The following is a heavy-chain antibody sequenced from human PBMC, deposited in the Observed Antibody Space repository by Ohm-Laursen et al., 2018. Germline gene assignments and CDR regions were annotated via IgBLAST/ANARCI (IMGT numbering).Heavy chain of an antibody. Sequence: SSVKVSCKTSGGTFSSYAISWVRQAPGQGLEWMGGIIPIFGTAIYAQKFQGRVTITADESTSTAYMELSSLRSEDTAVYYCARDRGGYYYAYDYWGQGTLVTVSS. CDR2: IIPIFGTA. D-gene: IGHD3-22*01. J-gene: IGHJ4*02. CDR1: GGTFSSYA. V-gene: IGHV1-69*01. CDR3: ARDRGGYYYAYDY.